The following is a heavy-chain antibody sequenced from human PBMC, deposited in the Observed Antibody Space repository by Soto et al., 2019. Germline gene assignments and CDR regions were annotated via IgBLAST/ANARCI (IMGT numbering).Heavy chain of an antibody. J-gene: IGHJ4*02. D-gene: IGHD1-1*01. CDR3: ARGTGIRGPSDY. CDR1: GVSIISYY. CDR2: LYNSGST. V-gene: IGHV4-59*13. Sequence: PSETLSLTCTVSGVSIISYYWSWIRQPPGKELEWIGFLYNSGSTNYNPSLKSRVTISGDTSNNQFSLKVTSVTAADTAVYYCARGTGIRGPSDYWGQGTLVTVSS.